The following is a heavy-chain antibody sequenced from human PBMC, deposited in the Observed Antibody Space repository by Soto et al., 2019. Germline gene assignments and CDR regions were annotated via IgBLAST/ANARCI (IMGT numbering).Heavy chain of an antibody. D-gene: IGHD3-22*01. CDR1: GYTFTSYG. Sequence: GASVKVSCKASGYTFTSYGISWVRQAPGQGLEWMGWISAYNGNTNYAQKLQGRVTMTTDTSTSTAYMELRSLRSDDTAVYYCVRDRTPYYYDSSGYSNWFDPWGQGTLVTVSS. V-gene: IGHV1-18*01. CDR3: VRDRTPYYYDSSGYSNWFDP. CDR2: ISAYNGNT. J-gene: IGHJ5*02.